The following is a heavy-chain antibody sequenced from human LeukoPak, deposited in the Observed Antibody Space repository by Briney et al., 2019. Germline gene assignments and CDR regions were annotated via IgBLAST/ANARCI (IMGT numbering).Heavy chain of an antibody. J-gene: IGHJ6*02. CDR2: ISAYNGNT. CDR1: GYTFTSYG. Sequence: ASVKVSCKASGYTFTSYGISWVRQAPGQGLEWMGWISAYNGNTNYAQKLQGRVTMTTDTSTSTAYMELRSLRSDDTAVYYCARLIVATIWSYYYGMDVWGQGTTVTVSS. V-gene: IGHV1-18*01. D-gene: IGHD5-12*01. CDR3: ARLIVATIWSYYYGMDV.